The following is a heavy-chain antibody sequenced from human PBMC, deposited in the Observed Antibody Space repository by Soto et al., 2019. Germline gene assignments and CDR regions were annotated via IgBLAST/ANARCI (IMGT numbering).Heavy chain of an antibody. CDR1: GYTFIRYG. V-gene: IGHV1-18*01. D-gene: IGHD3-16*01. J-gene: IGHJ6*02. CDR2: ISPYNDQT. CDR3: ARGGYYDNVWGKLSHYGLDV. Sequence: QVQLVQSASEVMKPGASVKVSCKASGYTFIRYGITWVRQAPGLRLEWMGWISPYNDQTIYAQKLQGRVTMTADTTTRTVYMQLRSRKSEDTAVYYCARGGYYDNVWGKLSHYGLDVWGQGTSVTVSS.